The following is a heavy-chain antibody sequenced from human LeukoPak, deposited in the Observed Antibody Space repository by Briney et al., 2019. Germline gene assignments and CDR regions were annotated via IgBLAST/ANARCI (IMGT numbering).Heavy chain of an antibody. D-gene: IGHD1-26*01. CDR1: GGSISSYY. J-gene: IGHJ4*02. CDR2: IYYSGST. CDR3: AKSGGYGLIDY. V-gene: IGHV4-59*04. Sequence: SETLSLTCTVSGGSISSYYWGWIRQPPGKGLEWIGNIYYSGSTYYNESLESRVTISIDTSKNQFSLKLNSVTAADTAMYYCAKSGGYGLIDYWGQGTLVTVSS.